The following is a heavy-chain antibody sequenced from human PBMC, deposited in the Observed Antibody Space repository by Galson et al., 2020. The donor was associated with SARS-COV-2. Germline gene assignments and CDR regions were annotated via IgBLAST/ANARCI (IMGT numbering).Heavy chain of an antibody. Sequence: SVKVSCKSSGGTFGSNAISWVRQAPGQGLEWMGGIIPIFGTVNYSQKFQGRVTITADESTTTAYMELSSLRSEDTAVYFCARGTGLRDGVVYWGQGTLVTVSS. D-gene: IGHD2-8*01. J-gene: IGHJ4*02. CDR3: ARGTGLRDGVVY. CDR1: GGTFGSNA. V-gene: IGHV1-69*13. CDR2: IIPIFGTV.